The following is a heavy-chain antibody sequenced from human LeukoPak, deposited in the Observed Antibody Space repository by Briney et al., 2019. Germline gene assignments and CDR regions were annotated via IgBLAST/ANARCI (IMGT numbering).Heavy chain of an antibody. CDR1: GGPFSGYY. CDR2: INHSGSF. J-gene: IGHJ5*02. D-gene: IGHD1-1*01. Sequence: PSETLSLTCAVYGGPFSGYYWSWIRQAPGKGLEWIGEINHSGSFNYNPSLKSRLLILVDTSKNQFSLKLSSVTAADTAVYYCARVTYCTTTGCHPLGWFDPWGQGTLVTVSS. CDR3: ARVTYCTTTGCHPLGWFDP. V-gene: IGHV4-34*01.